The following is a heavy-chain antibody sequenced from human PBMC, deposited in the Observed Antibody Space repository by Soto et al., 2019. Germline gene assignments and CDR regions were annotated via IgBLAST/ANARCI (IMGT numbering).Heavy chain of an antibody. CDR1: GYTFNNYT. CDR3: ARAQEPATILVPFNI. Sequence: QVQLVQSGAEVKKPGSSVKVSCTASGYTFNNYTLTWVRQAPGQGLEWLGRIIPILGIPNYAQSFQGRVTITADESTRKVDMELRSLRSEDTAIYYCARAQEPATILVPFNIWGQGTMLTVSS. V-gene: IGHV1-69*02. CDR2: IIPILGIP. D-gene: IGHD5-12*01. J-gene: IGHJ3*02.